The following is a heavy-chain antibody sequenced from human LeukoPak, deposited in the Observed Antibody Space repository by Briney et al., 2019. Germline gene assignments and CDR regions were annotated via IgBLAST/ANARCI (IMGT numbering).Heavy chain of an antibody. V-gene: IGHV3-23*01. CDR2: ISGSGGST. Sequence: GGSLRLSCAASGFTFSSYAMSWVRQAPGKGLEWVSAISGSGGSTYYADSVKGRFTISRDNSKNTLYLQMNSLRAEDTAVYYCAKDPHYGPGAEYFQHWGQGTLVTVSS. J-gene: IGHJ1*01. CDR1: GFTFSSYA. CDR3: AKDPHYGPGAEYFQH. D-gene: IGHD3-16*01.